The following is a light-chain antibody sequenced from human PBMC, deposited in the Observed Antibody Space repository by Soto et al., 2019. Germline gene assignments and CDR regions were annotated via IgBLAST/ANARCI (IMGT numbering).Light chain of an antibody. CDR3: HQYNNRHPWT. V-gene: IGKV3-15*01. Sequence: EIVATQSPAALSVSPGERATLSCRASQSIGGNLAWYQQKPGQAPRLLIYDVSTRATGIPARFSGRGSGTEFRPTISSLQSEAFALYDCHQYNNRHPWTGGRATTADI. CDR2: DVS. CDR1: QSIGGN. J-gene: IGKJ1*01.